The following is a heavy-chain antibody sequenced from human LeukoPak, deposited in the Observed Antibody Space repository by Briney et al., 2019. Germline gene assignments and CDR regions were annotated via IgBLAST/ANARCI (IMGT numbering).Heavy chain of an antibody. CDR1: GFTFDDYA. CDR3: AKSIGYYYDSSGYYYFDY. V-gene: IGHV3-9*01. Sequence: GGSLRLSCAASGFTFDDYAMHWVRQAPGKGLEWVSGICWNSGSIGYADSVKGRFTISRDNAKNSLYLQMNSLRAEDTALYYCAKSIGYYYDSSGYYYFDYWGQGTLVTVSS. J-gene: IGHJ4*02. D-gene: IGHD3-22*01. CDR2: ICWNSGSI.